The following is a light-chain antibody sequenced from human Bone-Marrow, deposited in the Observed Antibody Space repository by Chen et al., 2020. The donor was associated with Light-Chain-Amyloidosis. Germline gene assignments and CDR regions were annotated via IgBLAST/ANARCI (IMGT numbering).Light chain of an antibody. Sequence: SSELTQDPAVSVALGQTVRITCQGDSLRIYYATWYQQKPGQAPLLVIYGKNNRPSGIPDRVSGSRAGNTASSTISGAQVGDEADYYGNSRESSGVHQVFGGGTTLTFL. J-gene: IGLJ3*02. V-gene: IGLV3-19*01. CDR3: NSRESSGVHQV. CDR2: GKN. CDR1: SLRIYY.